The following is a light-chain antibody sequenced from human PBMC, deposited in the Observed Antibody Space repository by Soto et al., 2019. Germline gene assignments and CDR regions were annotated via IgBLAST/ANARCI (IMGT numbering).Light chain of an antibody. CDR3: ETWDSNIHV. J-gene: IGLJ3*02. CDR1: SGHSSYI. Sequence: QPVLTQSSSASASLGSSVKLTCTLSSGHSSYIIAWHQQQPGKAPRYLTKLEGSESYNKGSGIPDRFSGSSSGADRYLTISNLQSEDEADYYCETWDSNIHVFGGGTKVTVL. V-gene: IGLV4-60*03. CDR2: LEGSESY.